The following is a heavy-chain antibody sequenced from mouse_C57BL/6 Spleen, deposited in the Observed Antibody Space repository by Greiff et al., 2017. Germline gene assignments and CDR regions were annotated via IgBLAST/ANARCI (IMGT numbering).Heavy chain of an antibody. Sequence: QVQLKESGAELVKPGASVKISCKASGYAFSSYWMNWVKQRPGKGLEWIGQIYPGDGDTNYNGKFKGKATLTAAKSASTAYMQISSLTSEDAAVYVCARKKYLGSSPYYFDYWGQGTTLTVSS. V-gene: IGHV1-80*01. CDR1: GYAFSSYW. D-gene: IGHD1-1*01. CDR3: ARKKYLGSSPYYFDY. J-gene: IGHJ2*01. CDR2: IYPGDGDT.